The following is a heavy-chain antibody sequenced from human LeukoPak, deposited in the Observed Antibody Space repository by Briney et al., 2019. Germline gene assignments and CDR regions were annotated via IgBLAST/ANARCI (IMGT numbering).Heavy chain of an antibody. CDR2: ISYDGSNK. V-gene: IGHV3-30*04. J-gene: IGHJ4*02. D-gene: IGHD2-8*01. CDR3: ARGPHALTGGY. Sequence: GRSLRLSCAASGFTFSSYAMHWVRQAPGKGLEWVAVISYDGSNKYYADSVKGRFTISRDNCKNTLYLQMNSLRAEDTAVYYCARGPHALTGGYWGQGTLVTVSS. CDR1: GFTFSSYA.